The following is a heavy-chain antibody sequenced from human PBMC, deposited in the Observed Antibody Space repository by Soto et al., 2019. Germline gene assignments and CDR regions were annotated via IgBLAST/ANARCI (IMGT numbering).Heavy chain of an antibody. CDR1: GFTFTSFD. V-gene: IGHV3-21*01. J-gene: IGHJ4*02. CDR3: AGSSWLQQHDY. CDR2: ITSGNSEA. Sequence: GGSLRLSCAASGFTFTSFDMNWVRQAPGKGLEWVSCITSGNSEAYYADSVKGRFTISRDNAKNSLYLQMSSLRAEDTAIYCCAGSSWLQQHDYWGQGTLVTVSS. D-gene: IGHD5-12*01.